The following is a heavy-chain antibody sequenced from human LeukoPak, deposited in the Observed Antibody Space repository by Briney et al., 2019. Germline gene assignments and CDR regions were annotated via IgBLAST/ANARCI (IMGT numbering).Heavy chain of an antibody. CDR1: GFTFSSYA. Sequence: GGSLRLSCTASGFTFSSYAMSWVRQVPGKGLEWVSAISGSGGSTYYADSVKGRFTISRDNSKNTLYLQMNSLRADDTAVYYCTRDRVSGQYYSDSFDTWGQGTMVTVSS. D-gene: IGHD3-10*01. J-gene: IGHJ3*02. V-gene: IGHV3-23*01. CDR3: TRDRVSGQYYSDSFDT. CDR2: ISGSGGST.